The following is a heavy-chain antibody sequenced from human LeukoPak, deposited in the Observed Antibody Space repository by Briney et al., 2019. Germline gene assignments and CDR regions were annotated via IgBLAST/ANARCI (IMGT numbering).Heavy chain of an antibody. CDR3: AGTMTTVTTTFDY. J-gene: IGHJ4*02. D-gene: IGHD4-17*01. Sequence: GGSLRLSCAASGFTFDDYGMSWVRQAPGKGLEWVSGINWNGGSTGYADSVKGRFTISRDNAKNSLYLQMNSLRAEDTALYYYAGTMTTVTTTFDYWGQGTLVTVSS. CDR2: INWNGGST. V-gene: IGHV3-20*04. CDR1: GFTFDDYG.